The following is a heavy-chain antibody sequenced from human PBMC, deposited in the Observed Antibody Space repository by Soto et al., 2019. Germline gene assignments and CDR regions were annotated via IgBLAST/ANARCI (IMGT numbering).Heavy chain of an antibody. V-gene: IGHV4-61*01. J-gene: IGHJ4*02. CDR3: ARDGLGYRGPDY. D-gene: IGHD5-18*01. CDR1: GGSVSSGSYY. Sequence: PSETLSLTCTVSGGSVSSGSYYWSWIRQPPGKGLEWIGYIYYSGSTNYNPSLKSRVTISVDTSKNQFSLKLSSVTAADTAVYYCARDGLGYRGPDYWGQGTLVPVSS. CDR2: IYYSGST.